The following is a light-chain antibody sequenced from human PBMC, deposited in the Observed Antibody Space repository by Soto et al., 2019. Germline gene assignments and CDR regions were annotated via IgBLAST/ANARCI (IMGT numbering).Light chain of an antibody. J-gene: IGKJ5*01. CDR1: QDISSW. CDR3: QQLNSYPH. Sequence: EIQVTQSPSSVSASVGDRVTITCRASQDISSWLAWYQQKPGKAPKLLIYAASTLQTGVPSRFSGSGSGTDFTLTISSLQPEDFATYYCQQLNSYPHFGQGTRLEI. V-gene: IGKV1-12*01. CDR2: AAS.